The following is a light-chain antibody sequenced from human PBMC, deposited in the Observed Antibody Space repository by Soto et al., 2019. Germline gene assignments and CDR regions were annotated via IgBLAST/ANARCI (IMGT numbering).Light chain of an antibody. CDR2: GAS. CDR3: QQYNNLPPDT. CDR1: QSVNNN. V-gene: IGKV3-15*01. Sequence: EIILTQSPASLYVSPGERATLSCRASQSVNNNLAWYQQKPGQAPRLLIYGASTRATGIPGRFRGSGSGTEFTLTITSLQSKDFVVYFCQQYNNLPPDTFGQGTKLEIK. J-gene: IGKJ2*01.